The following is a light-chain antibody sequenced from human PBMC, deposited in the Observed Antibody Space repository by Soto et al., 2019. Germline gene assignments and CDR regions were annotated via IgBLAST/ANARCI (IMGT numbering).Light chain of an antibody. V-gene: IGKV1-27*01. CDR3: QNYNSVPWT. J-gene: IGKJ1*01. CDR2: AAS. CDR1: QSISSSY. Sequence: TQSPGTLSLSPGEGGTLSCRASQSISSSYLAWYQQKPGKAPKLLIYAASTLQSGVPSRFSGSGSGTDFTLTISSLQPEDVATFYCQNYNSVPWTFGQGTKVEIK.